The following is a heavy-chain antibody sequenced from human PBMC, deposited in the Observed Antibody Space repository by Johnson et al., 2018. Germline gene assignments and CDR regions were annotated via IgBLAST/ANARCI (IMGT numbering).Heavy chain of an antibody. V-gene: IGHV3-30*18. CDR2: ISYDGSNK. CDR3: AKEMTTDAFDI. J-gene: IGHJ3*02. D-gene: IGHD4-17*01. CDR1: GFTFSSYG. Sequence: QVQLVESGGGVVQPGRSLRLSCAASGFTFSSYGMHWVRQAPGKGLEWVAVISYDGSNKYYADSVKGRVTISRDNSKNTQYLQMNSLRDEDTAVYYCAKEMTTDAFDIWGQGTMVTVSS.